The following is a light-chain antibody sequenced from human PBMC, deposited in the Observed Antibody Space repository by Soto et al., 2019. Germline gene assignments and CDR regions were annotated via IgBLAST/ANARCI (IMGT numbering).Light chain of an antibody. CDR2: DAS. V-gene: IGKV1-5*01. J-gene: IGKJ5*01. CDR1: QSISSW. Sequence: DSQMTQSPYTLSASVGDRVTITCRASQSISSWLAWYQQKPGKAPKLLIYDASSLESGVPSRFSGSGSGTEFTLTISSLQPDDFAPYYCQQYNSYSITIGQGTRLEIK. CDR3: QQYNSYSIT.